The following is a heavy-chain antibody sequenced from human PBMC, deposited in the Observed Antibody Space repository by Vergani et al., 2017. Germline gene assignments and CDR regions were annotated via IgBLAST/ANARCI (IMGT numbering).Heavy chain of an antibody. V-gene: IGHV3-30*02. CDR1: GFLLSNYD. Sequence: QVQLVESGGGVVQRGGSLRPPLASLGFLLSNYDLQWIRQGPGKGLEFGAFIQFDGSNQYYADSVKGRFTLSRDFSKNTLYLQMNSLRTDDTPTYYCAKHFRGWGIDYWGQGTQVIVSS. J-gene: IGHJ4*02. CDR2: IQFDGSNQ. CDR3: AKHFRGWGIDY. D-gene: IGHD3-16*01.